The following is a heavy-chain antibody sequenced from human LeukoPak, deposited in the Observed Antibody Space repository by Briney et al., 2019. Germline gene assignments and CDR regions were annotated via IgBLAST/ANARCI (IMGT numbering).Heavy chain of an antibody. CDR3: AKSSYGYVTWYFDL. CDR1: GFTFSSYA. V-gene: IGHV3-23*01. Sequence: GGSLRLSCAASGFTFSSYAMSWVRQAPGKGLEWVSAISGSGGSTYYADSVKGRFTISRDNAKNTLYLQMNSLRAEDTAVYYSAKSSYGYVTWYFDLWGRGTLVTVSS. CDR2: ISGSGGST. J-gene: IGHJ2*01. D-gene: IGHD5-18*01.